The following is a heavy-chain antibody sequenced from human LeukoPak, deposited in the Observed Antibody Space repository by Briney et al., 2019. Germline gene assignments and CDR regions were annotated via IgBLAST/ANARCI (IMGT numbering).Heavy chain of an antibody. D-gene: IGHD4-17*01. V-gene: IGHV4-4*07. CDR3: ARETPTVTIFDY. CDR1: GGSISSYY. J-gene: IGHJ4*02. Sequence: SETLSLTCTVSGGSISSYYWSWIRQPAGKGLEWTGRIYTSGSTNYNPSLKSRVTMSVDTSKNQFSLKLSSVTAADTAVYYCARETPTVTIFDYWGQGTLVTVSS. CDR2: IYTSGST.